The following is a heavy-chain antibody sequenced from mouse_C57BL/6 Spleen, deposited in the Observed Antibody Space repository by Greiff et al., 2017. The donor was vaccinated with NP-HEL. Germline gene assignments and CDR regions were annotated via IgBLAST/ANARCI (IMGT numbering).Heavy chain of an antibody. V-gene: IGHV1-61*01. CDR1: GYTFTSYW. CDR2: IYPSDSET. Sequence: QVQLQQPGAELVRPGSSVKLSCKASGYTFTSYWMDWVKQRPGQGLEWIGNIYPSDSETHYNQKFKDKATLTVDKSSSTAYMQLSSLTSEDSAVYYCARDGLGGFAYWGQGTLVTVSA. D-gene: IGHD2-4*01. J-gene: IGHJ3*01. CDR3: ARDGLGGFAY.